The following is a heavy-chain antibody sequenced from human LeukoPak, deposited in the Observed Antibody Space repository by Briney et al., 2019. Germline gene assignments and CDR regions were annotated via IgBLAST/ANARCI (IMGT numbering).Heavy chain of an antibody. CDR1: GGSISSYY. D-gene: IGHD5-18*01. Sequence: KTSETLSLTCTVSGGSISSYYWSWIRQPPGKGLEWIGYIYYSGSTNYNPSLKRRVTISVDTSKNQFSLKLSSVTAADTAVYYCARFADTAMVYRRFDYWGQGTLVTVSS. CDR3: ARFADTAMVYRRFDY. V-gene: IGHV4-59*12. J-gene: IGHJ4*02. CDR2: IYYSGST.